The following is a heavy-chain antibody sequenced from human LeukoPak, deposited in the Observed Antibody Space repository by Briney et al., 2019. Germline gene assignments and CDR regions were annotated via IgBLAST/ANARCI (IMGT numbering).Heavy chain of an antibody. D-gene: IGHD3-9*01. J-gene: IGHJ5*02. CDR1: GGSITSSY. CDR2: IHYTGST. V-gene: IGHV4-59*01. Sequence: TLSLTCTVSGGSITSSYWSWIRQSPGKGLEWIGYIHYTGSTNYNPSLKSRVTMLIDTSKNQFSLKLSSVTAADTAVYYCARGRYSAGDNWFDPWGQGTLVTVSS. CDR3: ARGRYSAGDNWFDP.